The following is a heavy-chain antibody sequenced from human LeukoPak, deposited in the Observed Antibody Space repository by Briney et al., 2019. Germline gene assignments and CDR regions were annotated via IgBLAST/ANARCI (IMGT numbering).Heavy chain of an antibody. CDR2: INHSGRT. J-gene: IGHJ6*02. V-gene: IGHV4-34*01. CDR1: GGSFSDYF. Sequence: SETLSLTCAVFGGSFSDYFWGWIRRPPGKGLEWIGEINHSGRTYYNPSLKSRVTISVDTSKNQFSLNLSSVTAADTAVYYCARDVVVVPAAIHYGMDVWGQGTTVTVSS. D-gene: IGHD2-2*01. CDR3: ARDVVVVPAAIHYGMDV.